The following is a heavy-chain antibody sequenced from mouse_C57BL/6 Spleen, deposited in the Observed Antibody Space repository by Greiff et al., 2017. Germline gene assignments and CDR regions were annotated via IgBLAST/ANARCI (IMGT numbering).Heavy chain of an antibody. CDR1: GFSFNTYA. Sequence: VKVEESGGGLVQPKGSLKLSCAASGFSFNTYAMNWVRQAPGKGLEWVARIRSKSNNYATYYADSVKDRFTISRDDSESMLYLQMNNLKTEDTAMYYCVRDGYDGYQDYFDYWGQGTTLTVSS. V-gene: IGHV10-1*01. D-gene: IGHD2-3*01. CDR2: IRSKSNNYAT. CDR3: VRDGYDGYQDYFDY. J-gene: IGHJ2*01.